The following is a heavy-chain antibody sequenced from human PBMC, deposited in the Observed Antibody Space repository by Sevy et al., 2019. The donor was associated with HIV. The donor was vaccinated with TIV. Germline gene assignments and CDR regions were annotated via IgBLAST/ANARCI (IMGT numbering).Heavy chain of an antibody. CDR2: ISSSSSYI. Sequence: GGSLRLSCAASGFTFSSYSMNWVRQAPGKGLEWVSSISSSSSYIYYADSVKGRFTISRDNAKNSLYLQMNSLRAEDTAVYYXARDGVAAAXVGFDXXXQGTLVTVSS. J-gene: IGHJ4*02. D-gene: IGHD6-13*01. CDR1: GFTFSSYS. V-gene: IGHV3-21*01. CDR3: ARDGVAAAXVGFDX.